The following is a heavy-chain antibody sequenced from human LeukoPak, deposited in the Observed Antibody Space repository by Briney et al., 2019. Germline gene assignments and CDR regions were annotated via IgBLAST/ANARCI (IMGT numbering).Heavy chain of an antibody. Sequence: ASVKVSCKASGTTFTGYYIHWVRLAPGQGLEWMGWINPNSGGTNYAQKFQGWVTMTRDTSISTAYMELSRLRSDDTAVYYCARARYSGSYYPFDYWGQGTLVTVSS. CDR3: ARARYSGSYYPFDY. CDR1: GTTFTGYY. V-gene: IGHV1-2*04. D-gene: IGHD1-26*01. J-gene: IGHJ4*02. CDR2: INPNSGGT.